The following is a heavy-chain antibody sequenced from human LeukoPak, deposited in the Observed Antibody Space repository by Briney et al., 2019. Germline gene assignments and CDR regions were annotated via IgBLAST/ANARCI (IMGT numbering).Heavy chain of an antibody. J-gene: IGHJ4*02. V-gene: IGHV3-33*01. Sequence: GRSLRLSCAASGFTFSGYGMHWVRQAPGKGLEWVAVIWYDGSNKYYADSVKGRFTISRDNSKNTLYLQMNSLRAEDTAVYYCARGSGTYYPFDHWGQGTLVTVSS. D-gene: IGHD1-26*01. CDR1: GFTFSGYG. CDR3: ARGSGTYYPFDH. CDR2: IWYDGSNK.